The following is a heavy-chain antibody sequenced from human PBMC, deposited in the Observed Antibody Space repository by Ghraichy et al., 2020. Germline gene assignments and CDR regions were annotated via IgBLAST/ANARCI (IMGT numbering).Heavy chain of an antibody. V-gene: IGHV3-64D*06. J-gene: IGHJ4*02. CDR2: INSNGGAT. D-gene: IGHD6-19*01. Sequence: GESLNISCSASGFTFNIYAMHWVRQAPGKGLEYVSGINSNGGATYYADSVKGRFIISRDNSKKTLSLQMSSLRNEDTSVYYCVKSPSSGWYYFEHWGLGSLVTVSS. CDR3: VKSPSSGWYYFEH. CDR1: GFTFNIYA.